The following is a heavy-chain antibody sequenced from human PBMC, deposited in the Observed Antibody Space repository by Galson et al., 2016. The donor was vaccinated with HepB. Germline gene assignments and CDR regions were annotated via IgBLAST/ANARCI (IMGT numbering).Heavy chain of an antibody. CDR2: FYSGDTT. Sequence: SLRLSCAASRFTVSSNYMSWVRQAPGKGLEWVSVFYSGDTTYYADSVKGRFTIPRDNSKNTLYLQMNSRRAEDTAVYYCASIVYWGGAYDIWGQGTMVTVSS. J-gene: IGHJ3*02. CDR1: RFTVSSNY. V-gene: IGHV3-53*01. CDR3: ASIVYWGGAYDI. D-gene: IGHD3-16*01.